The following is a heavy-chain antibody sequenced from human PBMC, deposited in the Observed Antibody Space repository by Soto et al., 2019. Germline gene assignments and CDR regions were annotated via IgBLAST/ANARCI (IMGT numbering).Heavy chain of an antibody. CDR1: GGSISSGGYY. V-gene: IGHV4-31*03. CDR3: ATRPPQIVVTLLPFPS. D-gene: IGHD2-15*01. J-gene: IGHJ5*02. Sequence: SETLSLTCTVSGGSISSGGYYWSWIRQHPGKGLEWIGYIYYSGSTYYNPSLKSRVTISVDTSKNQFSLKLSSVTAADTALYYCATRPPQIVVTLLPFPSWGQGTPVTVSS. CDR2: IYYSGST.